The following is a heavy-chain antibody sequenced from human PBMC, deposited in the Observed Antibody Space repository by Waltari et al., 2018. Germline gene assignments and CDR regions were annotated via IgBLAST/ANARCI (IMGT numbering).Heavy chain of an antibody. CDR3: AKQSPSYTRGWYPLES. CDR2: IYSGGKT. V-gene: IGHV3-53*01. Sequence: EVQLVESGGNLIQPGGSLRLSCAASGFTVRTNFISWVRQAPGKGLGWVSIIYSGGKTYYAGSVKGRFTISRDNYKNMVYLEMNSLRAEDTAVYYCAKQSPSYTRGWYPLESWGPGTLVTVSP. D-gene: IGHD6-19*01. J-gene: IGHJ4*02. CDR1: GFTVRTNF.